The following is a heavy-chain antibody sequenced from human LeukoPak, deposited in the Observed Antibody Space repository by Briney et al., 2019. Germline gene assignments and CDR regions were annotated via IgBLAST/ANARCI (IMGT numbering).Heavy chain of an antibody. J-gene: IGHJ6*04. Sequence: PGGSLRLSCAASGFTFSSYEMNWVRQAPGKGLEWVSYISSSGSIIYYADSVKGRFTISRDNAKNSLYLQMNSLRAEDTAVYYCARAGYCSSTSCPSHYYYGMDVWGKGTTVTVSS. CDR2: ISSSGSII. CDR1: GFTFSSYE. V-gene: IGHV3-48*03. CDR3: ARAGYCSSTSCPSHYYYGMDV. D-gene: IGHD2-2*01.